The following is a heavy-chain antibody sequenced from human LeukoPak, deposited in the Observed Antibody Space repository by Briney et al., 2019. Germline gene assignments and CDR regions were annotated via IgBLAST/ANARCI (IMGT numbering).Heavy chain of an antibody. J-gene: IGHJ4*02. V-gene: IGHV1-24*01. CDR3: AKSLAVAGAFDY. CDR2: FDPEDGET. CDR1: GYTLTELS. D-gene: IGHD6-19*01. Sequence: ASVKVSCKVSGYTLTELSMHWVRQAPGKGLEWMGGFDPEDGETIYAQKFQGRVTMTEDTSTDTAYMELSSLRSEDTAVCYCAKSLAVAGAFDYWGQGTLVTVSS.